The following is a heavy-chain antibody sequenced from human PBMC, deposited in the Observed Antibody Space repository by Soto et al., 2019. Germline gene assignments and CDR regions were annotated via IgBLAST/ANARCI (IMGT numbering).Heavy chain of an antibody. V-gene: IGHV3-30-3*01. CDR1: GFTFSIFA. D-gene: IGHD1-7*01. Sequence: PGGSLRLSCAASGFTFSIFAMHWVRQAPGKGLGWVALISYDGSNKYYADSVKGRFTISRDNSKNTLYLQMNSLRAEDTAVYYCASRDPGTSVDYWGQGTLVTVSS. CDR3: ASRDPGTSVDY. J-gene: IGHJ4*02. CDR2: ISYDGSNK.